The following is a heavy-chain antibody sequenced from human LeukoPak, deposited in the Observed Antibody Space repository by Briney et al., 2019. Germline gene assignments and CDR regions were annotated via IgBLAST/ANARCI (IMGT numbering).Heavy chain of an antibody. CDR1: GGSISSGSDY. D-gene: IGHD2-2*01. CDR3: AREAEDIVVVPAALDYYYYYMDV. V-gene: IGHV4-61*02. CDR2: IYTSGST. J-gene: IGHJ6*03. Sequence: SETLSLTCTVSGGSISSGSDYWSWIRQPAGKGLEWIGRIYTSGSTNYNPSLKSRVTISVGTSKNQFSLKLSSVTAADAAVYYCAREAEDIVVVPAALDYYYYYMDVWGKGTTVTISS.